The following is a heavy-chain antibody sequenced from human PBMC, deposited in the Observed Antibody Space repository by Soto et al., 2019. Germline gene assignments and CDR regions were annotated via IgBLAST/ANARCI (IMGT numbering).Heavy chain of an antibody. V-gene: IGHV3-23*01. CDR2: ISGSGGST. J-gene: IGHJ3*02. D-gene: IGHD3-22*01. Sequence: EVQLLESGGGLVQPGGSLRLSCAASGFTFSSYAMSWVRQAPGKGLEWVSAISGSGGSTYYADSVKGRFTISRDNSKNTRYLQMNSLRAEDTAVYYCAKDRDATMIVVVILAFDIWGQGTMVTVSS. CDR1: GFTFSSYA. CDR3: AKDRDATMIVVVILAFDI.